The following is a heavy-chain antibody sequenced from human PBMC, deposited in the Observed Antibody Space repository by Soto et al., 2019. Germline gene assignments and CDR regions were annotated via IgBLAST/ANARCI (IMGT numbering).Heavy chain of an antibody. D-gene: IGHD3-16*01. CDR3: ARRYGGNFDY. CDR1: GGSISSYY. V-gene: IGHV4-59*01. J-gene: IGHJ4*02. Sequence: QVQLQESGPGLVKPSETLSLTCTVSGGSISSYYWSWIRQPPGKGLEWIGYIYYSGSTNYNPSLKSRVTISVDTSKNQFSLMMSSVSAADTAVYYCARRYGGNFDYWGQGTLVTVSS. CDR2: IYYSGST.